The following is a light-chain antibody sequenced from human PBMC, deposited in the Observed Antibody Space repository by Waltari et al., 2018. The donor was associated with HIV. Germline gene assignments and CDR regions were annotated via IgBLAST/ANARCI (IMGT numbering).Light chain of an antibody. CDR3: ASHSGSKDV. CDR1: SSDIGAYNY. V-gene: IGLV2-8*01. CDR2: DVT. Sequence: QSALTQPPSASGSPGQSVTISCTGTSSDIGAYNYVAWYQQYPGKAPKLKIYDVTKLHVGVSDRFSGFKSGETGVLTVSVLQAEDEADYCCASHSGSKDVFGGGTKLTVL. J-gene: IGLJ2*01.